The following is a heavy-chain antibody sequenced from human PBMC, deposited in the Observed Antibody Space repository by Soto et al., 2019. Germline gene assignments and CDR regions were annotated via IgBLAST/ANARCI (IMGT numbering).Heavy chain of an antibody. CDR1: GGSFSGYY. V-gene: IGHV4-34*01. J-gene: IGHJ4*02. Sequence: QVQLQQWGAGLLKPSETLSLTCAVYGGSFSGYYWSWIRQPPGKGLEWIGEINHSGSTNYNPSLKSRVTISVDTSKNQFSLKLSSVTAADTAVYYCVRARAQDIVVVVAAPPNFDYLGQGTLVTVSS. CDR3: VRARAQDIVVVVAAPPNFDY. CDR2: INHSGST. D-gene: IGHD2-15*01.